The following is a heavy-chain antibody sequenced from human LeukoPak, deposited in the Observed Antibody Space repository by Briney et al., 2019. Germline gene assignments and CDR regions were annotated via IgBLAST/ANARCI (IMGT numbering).Heavy chain of an antibody. CDR1: GFSFSSYG. CDR3: AKSIMIVVVSPLFDY. D-gene: IGHD3-22*01. Sequence: GRSLRLSCAASGFSFSSYGIHWVRQAPGKGLEWVTLIWYDGSRKYYADSVKGRFTISRDNSKNTLYLQMNSLRAEDTAVYYCAKSIMIVVVSPLFDYWGQGTLVTVSS. CDR2: IWYDGSRK. V-gene: IGHV3-33*06. J-gene: IGHJ4*02.